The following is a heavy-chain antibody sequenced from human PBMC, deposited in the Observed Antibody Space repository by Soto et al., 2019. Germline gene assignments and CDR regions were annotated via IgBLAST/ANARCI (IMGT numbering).Heavy chain of an antibody. CDR1: GGSFSGYY. CDR2: INHSGST. V-gene: IGHV4-34*01. CDR3: ARGLYYYGLDV. Sequence: SETLSLTCAVYGGSFSGYYWSWIRQPPGKGLEWIGEINHSGSTNYNPSLKSRVTISVDTSKNQFSLKLSSVTAADTAVYYCARGLYYYGLDVWGQGTTVTVSS. J-gene: IGHJ6*02.